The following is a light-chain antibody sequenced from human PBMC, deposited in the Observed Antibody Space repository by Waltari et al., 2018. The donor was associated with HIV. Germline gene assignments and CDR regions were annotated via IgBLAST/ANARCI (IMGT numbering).Light chain of an antibody. V-gene: IGKV3-20*01. CDR1: QTISSTY. J-gene: IGKJ1*01. CDR3: QQYIGSPRT. Sequence: EIALTQSPGTLSLSPGERATLSCRASQTISSTYLPWYQQKPGQAPRLLIYAASSRATGIPDRFSGSGSGTDFTLTISSLEPEDCAVYYCQQYIGSPRTFGQGTKVELK. CDR2: AAS.